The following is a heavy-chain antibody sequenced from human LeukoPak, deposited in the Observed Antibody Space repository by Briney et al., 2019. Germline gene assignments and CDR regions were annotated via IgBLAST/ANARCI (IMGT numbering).Heavy chain of an antibody. CDR2: IWYDGSNK. CDR3: ARGLVLDYYDSSGFDY. D-gene: IGHD3-22*01. CDR1: GFTFSSYG. J-gene: IGHJ4*02. V-gene: IGHV3-33*01. Sequence: GGSLRLSCAASGFTFSSYGMHWVRQAPGKGLEWVAVIWYDGSNKYYADSVKGRFTISRGNSKNTLYLQMNSLRAEDTAVYYCARGLVLDYYDSSGFDYWGQGTLVTVSS.